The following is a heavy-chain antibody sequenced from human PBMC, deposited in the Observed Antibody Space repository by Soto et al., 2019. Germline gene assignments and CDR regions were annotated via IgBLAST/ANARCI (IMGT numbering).Heavy chain of an antibody. D-gene: IGHD5-18*01. J-gene: IGHJ3*02. Sequence: GASVKVSCKASGGTFSSYAISWARQAPGQGLEWMGGIIPIFGTANYAQKFQGRVTITADESTSTAYMELSSLRSEDTAVYYCARDQRGYSYGLGAFDIWGQGTMVTVSS. CDR2: IIPIFGTA. CDR1: GGTFSSYA. CDR3: ARDQRGYSYGLGAFDI. V-gene: IGHV1-69*13.